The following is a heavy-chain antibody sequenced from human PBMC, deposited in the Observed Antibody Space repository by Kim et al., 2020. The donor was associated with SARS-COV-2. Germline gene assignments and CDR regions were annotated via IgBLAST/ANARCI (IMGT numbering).Heavy chain of an antibody. CDR3: ARDPINMVVIGYYYYGMDV. V-gene: IGHV3-30-3*01. J-gene: IGHJ6*02. CDR1: GFTFSSYA. D-gene: IGHD2-15*01. CDR2: ISYDGSNK. Sequence: GGSLRLSCAASGFTFSSYAMHWVRQAPGKGLEWVAVISYDGSNKYYADSVKGRFTISRDNSKNTLYLQMNSLRAEDTAVYYCARDPINMVVIGYYYYGMDVWGQGTTVTVSS.